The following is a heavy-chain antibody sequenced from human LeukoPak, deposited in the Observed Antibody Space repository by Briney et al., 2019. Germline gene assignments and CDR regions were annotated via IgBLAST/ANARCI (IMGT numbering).Heavy chain of an antibody. V-gene: IGHV5-51*01. J-gene: IGHJ4*02. D-gene: IGHD5-18*01. Sequence: GESLKISCQASGYSFTTYCITWVRQMPGKGLEWMAIIYSGDSDTRYSPSFQGQVTISVDKSISTAYLQWSSLKASDTAIYYCAIHSYGYRHWGQGTLVTVSS. CDR2: IYSGDSDT. CDR3: AIHSYGYRH. CDR1: GYSFTTYC.